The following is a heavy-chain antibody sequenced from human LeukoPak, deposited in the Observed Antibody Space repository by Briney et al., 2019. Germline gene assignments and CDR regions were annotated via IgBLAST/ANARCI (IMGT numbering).Heavy chain of an antibody. J-gene: IGHJ4*02. V-gene: IGHV3-21*01. CDR1: GFTFSSYF. Sequence: GGSLRLSCAASGFTFSSYFMNWVRQAPGKGLEWVSSISSSSTYIYYADSVKGRLTVSRDNAKNSLYLQMNSLRAEDTAVYYCARRATTERGHSYGLDFWGQGTLVTVSS. CDR2: ISSSSTYI. CDR3: ARRATTERGHSYGLDF. D-gene: IGHD5-18*01.